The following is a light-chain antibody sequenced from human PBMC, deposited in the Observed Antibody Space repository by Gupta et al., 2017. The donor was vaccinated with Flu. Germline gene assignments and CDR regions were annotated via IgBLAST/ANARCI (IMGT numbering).Light chain of an antibody. CDR3: QVWDDTNDNLAV. CDR2: DDV. J-gene: IGLJ3*02. CDR1: NIGGKA. V-gene: IGLV3-21*02. Sequence: APGQTARLSCGGDNIGGKAVHWYQLRPGQAPAVVVYDDVERPSGVPERISGSNSGNTATLIISRVEAGDEADYYCQVWDDTNDNLAVFGGG.